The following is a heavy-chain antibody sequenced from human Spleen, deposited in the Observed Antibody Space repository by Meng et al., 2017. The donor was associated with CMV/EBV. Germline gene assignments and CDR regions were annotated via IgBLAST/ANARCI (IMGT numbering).Heavy chain of an antibody. CDR2: IYWDDDK. V-gene: IGHV2-5*02. CDR1: GFSLSTSGVG. J-gene: IGHJ5*02. Sequence: QITSKESGTTLVNLTHTLTLTCTFSGFSLSTSGVGVGWIRQPPGKALEWLALIYWDDDKRYSPSLKSRLTITKDTSKNQVVLTMTNMDPVDTATYSCAHSIVVVVAATGWFDPWGQGTLVTVSS. CDR3: AHSIVVVVAATGWFDP. D-gene: IGHD2-15*01.